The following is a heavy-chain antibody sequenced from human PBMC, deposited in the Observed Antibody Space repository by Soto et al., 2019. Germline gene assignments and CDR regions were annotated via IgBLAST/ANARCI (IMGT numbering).Heavy chain of an antibody. V-gene: IGHV3-43*01. Sequence: PGGSLSLSCASSGFTFEDYTMHGARQATGKGLEWVSLISWDGGSTYYADSVKGRFTISRDNSKNSLYLQMNSLRTEDTALYYCARKGAAGPPEGYGMDVWGEGTTVTVSS. J-gene: IGHJ6*04. D-gene: IGHD6-13*01. CDR1: GFTFEDYT. CDR3: ARKGAAGPPEGYGMDV. CDR2: ISWDGGST.